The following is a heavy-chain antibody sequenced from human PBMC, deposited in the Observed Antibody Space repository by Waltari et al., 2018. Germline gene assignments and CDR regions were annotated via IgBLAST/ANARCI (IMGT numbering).Heavy chain of an antibody. Sequence: WVRQAPGKGLEWVSGISGSGATTYYAGSVKGRFTISRDKSKNTLYLQMNSLRPEDTAVYYCAKDLYWFEYWGQGTLVTVSS. J-gene: IGHJ4*02. D-gene: IGHD2-8*02. CDR2: ISGSGATT. CDR3: AKDLYWFEY. V-gene: IGHV3-23*01.